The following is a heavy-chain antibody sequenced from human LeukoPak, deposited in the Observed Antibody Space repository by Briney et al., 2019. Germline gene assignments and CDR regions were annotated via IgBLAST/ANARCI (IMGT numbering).Heavy chain of an antibody. Sequence: GGSLRLSCAASGFSFSSYSMNWVRQAPGKGLEWVSYISSGSTTIYQADSVKGRFTISRDNAKNSLYLQMNSLRAEDTAVYYCARALSYCSRTSCSLYYYYYYMDAWGKGTMVTVSS. D-gene: IGHD2-2*01. CDR2: ISSGSTTI. CDR1: GFSFSSYS. V-gene: IGHV3-48*01. CDR3: ARALSYCSRTSCSLYYYYYYMDA. J-gene: IGHJ6*03.